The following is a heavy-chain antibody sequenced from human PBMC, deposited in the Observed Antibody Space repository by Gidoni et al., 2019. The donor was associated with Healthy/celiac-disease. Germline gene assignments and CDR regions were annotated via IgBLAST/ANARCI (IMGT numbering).Heavy chain of an antibody. V-gene: IGHV4-31*03. CDR2: IYYSGST. J-gene: IGHJ1*01. CDR1: GRSISSGGYY. Sequence: QVQLQESGPGLVKPSQTLSLTCTVSGRSISSGGYYWSWIRQHPGKGLEWIGYIYYSGSTYYNPSLKSRVTISVDTSKNQFSLKLSSVTAADTAVYYCASVGTTVTTRYFQHWGQGTLVTVSS. CDR3: ASVGTTVTTRYFQH. D-gene: IGHD4-4*01.